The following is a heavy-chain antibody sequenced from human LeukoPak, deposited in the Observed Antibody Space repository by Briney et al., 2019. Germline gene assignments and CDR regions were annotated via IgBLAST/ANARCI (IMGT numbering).Heavy chain of an antibody. V-gene: IGHV3-7*01. J-gene: IGHJ4*02. CDR1: GFTFSGYW. CDR3: ARDSKAFDY. Sequence: PGGSLRLSCAASGFTFSGYWMSWVRQAPGKGLEWVANIKQDGSEKYYVDSVKGRFTISRDNAKNSLYLQMNSLRAEDTAVYYCARDSKAFDYWGQGTLVTVSS. CDR2: IKQDGSEK.